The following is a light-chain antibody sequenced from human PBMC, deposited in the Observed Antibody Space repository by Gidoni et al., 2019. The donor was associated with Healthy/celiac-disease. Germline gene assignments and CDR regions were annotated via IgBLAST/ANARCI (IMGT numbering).Light chain of an antibody. Sequence: TISCSGSSSNIGSNYVYWYQQLPGTAPKLLIYRNNQRPSGVPDRFSGSKSGTSASLAISGLRSGDEADYYCAAWDDSLSVWVFGGGTKLTVL. CDR2: RNN. J-gene: IGLJ3*02. CDR3: AAWDDSLSVWV. CDR1: SSNIGSNY. V-gene: IGLV1-47*01.